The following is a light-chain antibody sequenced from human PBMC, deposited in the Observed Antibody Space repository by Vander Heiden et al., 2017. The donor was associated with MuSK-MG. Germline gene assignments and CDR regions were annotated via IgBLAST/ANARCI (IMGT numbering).Light chain of an antibody. CDR3: SSYTSSSTVV. V-gene: IGLV2-14*03. CDR2: DVS. J-gene: IGLJ2*01. CDR1: GSDVGGYNY. Sequence: QSALTQPASVSGSPGQSITISCTGTGSDVGGYNYVSWYQQHPGKAPKLMIYDVSNRPSGVSNRFSGSKSGNTASLTISGLQAEDEAHYYCSSYTSSSTVVFGGGTKLTVL.